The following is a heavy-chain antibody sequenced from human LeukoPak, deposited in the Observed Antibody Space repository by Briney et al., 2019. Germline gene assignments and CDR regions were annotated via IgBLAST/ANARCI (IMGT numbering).Heavy chain of an antibody. V-gene: IGHV4-59*01. CDR1: SGSIRSYD. D-gene: IGHD1-26*01. Sequence: SETLSLTCTVSSGSIRSYDWSWIRQPPGKGLEWVGYIYYDGSTNYNPSLKPRVTISVDTSNNQFSLKLSSVTAADTAVYYCARGGSYWNYWGQGTLVTVSS. CDR2: IYYDGST. CDR3: ARGGSYWNY. J-gene: IGHJ4*02.